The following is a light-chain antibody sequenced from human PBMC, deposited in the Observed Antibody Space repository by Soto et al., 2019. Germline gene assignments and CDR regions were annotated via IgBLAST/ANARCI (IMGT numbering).Light chain of an antibody. J-gene: IGKJ1*01. CDR1: QTVSSRF. Sequence: EIVLTQYPGTLSLSPGERATLSCRASQTVSSRFLAWYQQKPGQAPRLLIYGASNRATGIPDRFSGSGSGTDFTLTISRLEPEDFAVYSRQQYGSSWTFGQGSKVDI. V-gene: IGKV3-20*01. CDR3: QQYGSSWT. CDR2: GAS.